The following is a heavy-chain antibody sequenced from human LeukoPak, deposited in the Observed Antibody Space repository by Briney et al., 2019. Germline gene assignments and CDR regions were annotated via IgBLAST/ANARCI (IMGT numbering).Heavy chain of an antibody. V-gene: IGHV3-30*01. D-gene: IGHD5-18*01. J-gene: IGHJ6*03. CDR1: GFTFSSYA. CDR2: ISYDGSNK. Sequence: PGRSLRLSCAASGFTFSSYAMHWVRQAPGKGLEWVAVISYDGSNKYYADSVKGRFTISRDNSKNTLYLQMDSLRAEDTAVYYCARGDTAMVESYYMDVWGKGTTVTVSS. CDR3: ARGDTAMVESYYMDV.